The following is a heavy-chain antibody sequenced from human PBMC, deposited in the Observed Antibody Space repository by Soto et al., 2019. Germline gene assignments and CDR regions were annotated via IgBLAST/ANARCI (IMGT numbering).Heavy chain of an antibody. CDR1: GFTFNNYA. D-gene: IGHD5-12*01. Sequence: VQLLESGGGLVQPGGSLRLSCAASGFTFNNYAMTWVRQAPGTGLEWVSGISGSGGTTYYADSVKGRLTISRNNSKNTLNLQENSLWAADTAVEYCAKCAKGWLQLVDYWGQGTLVTVSS. V-gene: IGHV3-23*01. CDR3: AKCAKGWLQLVDY. CDR2: ISGSGGTT. J-gene: IGHJ4*02.